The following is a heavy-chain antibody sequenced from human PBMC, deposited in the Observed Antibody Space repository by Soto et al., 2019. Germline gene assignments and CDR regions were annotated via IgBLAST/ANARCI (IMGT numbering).Heavy chain of an antibody. CDR3: ARDRVGVGAGLF. V-gene: IGHV3-21*01. CDR1: GFTFSSYS. D-gene: IGHD1-26*01. J-gene: IGHJ3*01. Sequence: EVQLVESGGGLVKPGGSLRLSCAASGFTFSSYSLNWVRQAPGKGLEWVSSISSSSSYIFYADSVKGRFTISRDNAKNSLYLQMNSLRAEDKAVCYCARDRVGVGAGLFWGQGTIVTVSS. CDR2: ISSSSSYI.